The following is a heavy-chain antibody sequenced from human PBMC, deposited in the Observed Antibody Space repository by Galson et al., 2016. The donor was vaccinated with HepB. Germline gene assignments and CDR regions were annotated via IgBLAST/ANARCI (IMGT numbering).Heavy chain of an antibody. D-gene: IGHD6-19*01. CDR3: ARGYSSFDY. Sequence: SETLSLTCIVSGGSISSYYWHWIRQAPGKGLEWIGFINYSGDTRYNPSLKSRVTISVDTSKNQFSLRLTSVTAADTAMYFCARGYSSFDYMGHGILVTVSS. CDR1: GGSISSYY. CDR2: INYSGDT. V-gene: IGHV4-59*01. J-gene: IGHJ4*01.